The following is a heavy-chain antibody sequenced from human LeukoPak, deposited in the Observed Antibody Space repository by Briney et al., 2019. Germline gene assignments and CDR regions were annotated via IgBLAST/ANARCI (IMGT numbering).Heavy chain of an antibody. V-gene: IGHV1-8*01. CDR2: MNPNSGNT. CDR3: ARGQGQQPDLPDY. D-gene: IGHD6-13*01. J-gene: IGHJ4*02. CDR1: GYTFSSYD. Sequence: GASVKVSCKASGYTFSSYDINRVRQATGQGLEWMGWMNPNSGNTGYAQKFQGRVTMTRNTSISTAYMELSSLRSEDTAVYYCARGQGQQPDLPDYWGQGTLVTVSS.